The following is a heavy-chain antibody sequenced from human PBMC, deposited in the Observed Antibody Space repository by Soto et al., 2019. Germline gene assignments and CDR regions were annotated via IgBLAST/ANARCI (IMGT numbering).Heavy chain of an antibody. D-gene: IGHD6-13*01. CDR2: ISGSGGAT. CDR3: AKVRGLIAANNYFYYYAMDV. CDR1: GFTFTTYA. J-gene: IGHJ6*02. Sequence: GSLRLSCVASGFTFTTYAMNWVRQAPGKGLEWVSTISGSGGATYYAESVKGRFSISRNNSKNTLYLQMNSPRAEDTAVYYCAKVRGLIAANNYFYYYAMDVWGQGTTVTVSS. V-gene: IGHV3-23*01.